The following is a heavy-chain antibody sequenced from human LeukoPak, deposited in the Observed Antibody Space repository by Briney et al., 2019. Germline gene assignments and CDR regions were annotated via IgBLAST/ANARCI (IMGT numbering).Heavy chain of an antibody. V-gene: IGHV1-2*02. Sequence: GASVKVSCKASGYTFTGYYMHWVRQAPGQGLEWMGWINPNSGGTNYAQKFQGRVTMTRDTSISTAYMGLSRLRSDDTAVYYCAREYYDSSGYYYFDYWGQGTLVTVSS. CDR2: INPNSGGT. CDR1: GYTFTGYY. J-gene: IGHJ4*02. CDR3: AREYYDSSGYYYFDY. D-gene: IGHD3-22*01.